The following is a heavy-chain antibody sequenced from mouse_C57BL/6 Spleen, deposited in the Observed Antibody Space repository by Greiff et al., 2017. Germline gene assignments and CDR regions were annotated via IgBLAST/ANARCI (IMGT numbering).Heavy chain of an antibody. V-gene: IGHV1-15*01. CDR1: GYTFTDYE. D-gene: IGHD2-4*01. CDR3: TSQIYYDYDRGFAY. CDR2: IDPETGGT. Sequence: QVQLKQSGAELVRPGASVTLSCKASGYTFTDYEMHWVKQTPVHGLEWIGAIDPETGGTAYNQKFKGKAILTADKSSSTAYMELRSLTSEDSAVYYCTSQIYYDYDRGFAYWGQGTLVTVSA. J-gene: IGHJ3*01.